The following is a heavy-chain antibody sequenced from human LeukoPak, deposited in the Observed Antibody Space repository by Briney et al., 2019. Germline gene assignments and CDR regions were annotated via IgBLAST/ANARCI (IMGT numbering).Heavy chain of an antibody. CDR2: IYHSGST. J-gene: IGHJ4*02. CDR1: GVSISSSNW. Sequence: SETLSLTCAVSGVSISSSNWWSWVRQPPGKGLEWIGEIYHSGSTNYNPSLKSRVTISLDNFKNQFSLKLSSVTAADTAVYYCARDRSMNYWGQGTLVTVSS. V-gene: IGHV4-4*02. CDR3: ARDRSMNY.